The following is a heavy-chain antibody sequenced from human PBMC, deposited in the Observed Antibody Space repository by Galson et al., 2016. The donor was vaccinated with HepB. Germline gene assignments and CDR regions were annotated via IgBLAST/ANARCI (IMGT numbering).Heavy chain of an antibody. V-gene: IGHV1-3*01. CDR2: IYAGNGKT. CDR1: GYSFSGYT. CDR3: ARIMFFDDLYYFDY. J-gene: IGHJ4*02. D-gene: IGHD3-10*02. Sequence: SVKVSCKASGYSFSGYTMHWVRQAPGQKLEWMGSIYAGNGKTKYSQKFQGRLTLTSDTSASTVYMELSRLRSEDTAVYYCARIMFFDDLYYFDYWGRGTLVTVSS.